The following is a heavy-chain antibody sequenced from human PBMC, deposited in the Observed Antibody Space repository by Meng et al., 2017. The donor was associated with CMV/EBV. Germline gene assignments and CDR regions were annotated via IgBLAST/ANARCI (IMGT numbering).Heavy chain of an antibody. CDR1: GYSFTSYW. CDR3: VRPIAAAGNDYYGMDV. J-gene: IGHJ6*02. Sequence: GGSLRLSCKGSGYSFTSYWIGWVRQMPGKGLEWMGIIYPGDSDTRYSPSFQGQVTISADKSISTAYLQWSSLKASDTAMYYCVRPIAAAGNDYYGMDVWGQGTTVTVSS. V-gene: IGHV5-51*01. D-gene: IGHD6-13*01. CDR2: IYPGDSDT.